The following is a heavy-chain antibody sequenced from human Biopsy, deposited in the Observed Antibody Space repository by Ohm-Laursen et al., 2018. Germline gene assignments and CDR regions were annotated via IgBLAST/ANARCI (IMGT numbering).Heavy chain of an antibody. D-gene: IGHD3-3*01. CDR2: IIPILGHL. CDR1: GGPSSNYA. J-gene: IGHJ4*02. V-gene: IGHV1-69*04. Sequence: SVKVSCKASGGPSSNYAFSWARQAPGQGLEWVGRIIPILGHLNYAQRFQGRVSITADKSTTYVYMELSRLTSGDTAVYYCAADADGYYTEFDYWGPGTLVTVSS. CDR3: AADADGYYTEFDY.